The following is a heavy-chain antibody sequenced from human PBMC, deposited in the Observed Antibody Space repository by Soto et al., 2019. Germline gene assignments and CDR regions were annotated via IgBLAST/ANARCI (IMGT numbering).Heavy chain of an antibody. CDR1: GGSISSGDYY. V-gene: IGHV4-30-4*01. D-gene: IGHD1-7*01. J-gene: IGHJ5*02. CDR2: IYYSGST. Sequence: SETLSLTCTVSGGSISSGDYYWSWIRQPPGKGLEWIGYIYYSGSTYYNPSLKSRVTISVDTSKNQFSLKLSSVTAADTAVYYCAREELELRRSLWYWFDPWGQGTLVT. CDR3: AREELELRRSLWYWFDP.